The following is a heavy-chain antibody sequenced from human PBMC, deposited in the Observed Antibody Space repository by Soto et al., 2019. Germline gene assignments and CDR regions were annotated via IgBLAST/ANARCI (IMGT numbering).Heavy chain of an antibody. CDR3: ASSSDSSGYYPPYYGMDG. J-gene: IGHJ6*02. D-gene: IGHD3-22*01. V-gene: IGHV1-69*13. CDR2: IIPIFGTA. Sequence: SVKVSCKASGGTFSSYAISWVRQAPGQGLEWMGGIIPIFGTANYAQKFQGRVTITADESTSTAYMELSSLRSEDTAVYYCASSSDSSGYYPPYYGMDGWGQGTTVTVSS. CDR1: GGTFSSYA.